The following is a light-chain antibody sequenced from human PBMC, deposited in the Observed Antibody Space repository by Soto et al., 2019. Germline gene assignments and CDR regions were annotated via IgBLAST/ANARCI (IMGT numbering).Light chain of an antibody. Sequence: DIQMTQSPSSLSASVGDRVTITCRASQGISNYLAWYQQKPGKVPKLLIYAASTLQSGVPSRFSGSGSWTDFTLTISRLQPEDVATYYCHKYNTAPLTFGGGTKVEIK. J-gene: IGKJ4*01. V-gene: IGKV1-27*01. CDR2: AAS. CDR3: HKYNTAPLT. CDR1: QGISNY.